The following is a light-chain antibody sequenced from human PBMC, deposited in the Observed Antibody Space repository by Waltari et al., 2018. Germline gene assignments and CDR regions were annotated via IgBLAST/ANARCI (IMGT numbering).Light chain of an antibody. Sequence: QSALTQPASVSGSPGQSITISCTGTSNYIGGHDFVSWYQQHHGQAPKLLIYDVTKMASVISSRFSGSKSGNTASLTISGLQAEDEADYYCFSFTPTSRLAMFAGGTKLTV. CDR2: DVT. V-gene: IGLV2-14*03. CDR1: SNYIGGHDF. CDR3: FSFTPTSRLAM. J-gene: IGLJ3*02.